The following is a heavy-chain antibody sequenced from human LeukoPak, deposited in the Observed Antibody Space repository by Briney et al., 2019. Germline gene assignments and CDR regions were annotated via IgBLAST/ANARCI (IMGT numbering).Heavy chain of an antibody. CDR3: ARGYYDSSGYPFFAY. CDR2: ISSSSSTI. J-gene: IGHJ4*02. V-gene: IGHV3-48*01. CDR1: GFTFSSYA. Sequence: GGSLRLSCAASGFTFSSYAMSWVRQAPGKGLEWVSYISSSSSTISYADSVKGRFTISRDNAKNSLYLQMNSLRAEDTAVYYCARGYYDSSGYPFFAYWGQGTLVTVSS. D-gene: IGHD3-22*01.